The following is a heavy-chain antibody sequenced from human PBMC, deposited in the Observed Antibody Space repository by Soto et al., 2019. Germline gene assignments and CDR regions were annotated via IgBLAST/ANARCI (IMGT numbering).Heavy chain of an antibody. CDR3: ARHGSGSYYNNWFDP. Sequence: QLQLQESGPGLVKPSETLSLTCTVSGGSISSSSYYWGWIRQPPGKGLEWIGSIYYSGSTYYNPSLKSRVTISVDTSKNQFSLKLSSVTAADTAVYYCARHGSGSYYNNWFDPWGQGTLVTVSS. CDR1: GGSISSSSYY. CDR2: IYYSGST. J-gene: IGHJ5*02. D-gene: IGHD3-10*01. V-gene: IGHV4-39*01.